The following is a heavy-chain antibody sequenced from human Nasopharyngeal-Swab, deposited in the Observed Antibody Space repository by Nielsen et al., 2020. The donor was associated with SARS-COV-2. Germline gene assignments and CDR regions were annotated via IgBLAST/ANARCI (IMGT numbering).Heavy chain of an antibody. D-gene: IGHD3-3*01. CDR2: IKQDGSEK. CDR3: AGGASGYYDFWSGYYRYYYYYYMDV. V-gene: IGHV3-7*01. Sequence: WIRQPPGKGLEWVANIKQDGSEKYYVDSVKGRFTISRDNAKNSLYLQMNSLRAEDTAVYYCAGGASGYYDFWSGYYRYYYYYYMDVWGKGTTVTVSS. J-gene: IGHJ6*03.